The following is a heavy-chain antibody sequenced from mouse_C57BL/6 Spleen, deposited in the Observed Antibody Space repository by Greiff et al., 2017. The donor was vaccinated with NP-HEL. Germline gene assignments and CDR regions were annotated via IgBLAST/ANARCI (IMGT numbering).Heavy chain of an antibody. V-gene: IGHV1-26*01. J-gene: IGHJ3*01. D-gene: IGHD1-1*01. CDR3: ARGVYYYGSSYVFFAY. CDR2: INPNNGGT. Sequence: VQLQQSGPELVKPGASVKISCKASGYTFTDYYMNWVKQSHGKSLEWIGDINPNNGGTSYNQKFKGKATLTVDKSSSTAYMELRSLTSEDSAVYYCARGVYYYGSSYVFFAYWGQGTLVTVSA. CDR1: GYTFTDYY.